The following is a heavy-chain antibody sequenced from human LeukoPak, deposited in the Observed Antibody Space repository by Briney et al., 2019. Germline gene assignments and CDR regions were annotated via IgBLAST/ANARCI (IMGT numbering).Heavy chain of an antibody. CDR3: ANSYYDSSGYYPTNYFDY. J-gene: IGHJ4*02. D-gene: IGHD3-22*01. CDR1: GFTFSSYA. V-gene: IGHV3-23*01. Sequence: PGGSLRLSCSASGFTFSSYAMHWVRQAPGKGLEWVSAISGSGGSTYYADSVKGRFTISRDNSKNTLYLQMNSLRAEDTAVYYCANSYYDSSGYYPTNYFDYWGQGTLVTVSS. CDR2: ISGSGGST.